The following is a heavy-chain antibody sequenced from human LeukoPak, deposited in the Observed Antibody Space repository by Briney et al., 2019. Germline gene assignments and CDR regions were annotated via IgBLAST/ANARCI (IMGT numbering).Heavy chain of an antibody. J-gene: IGHJ4*02. CDR3: VRKGNFDT. CDR2: ITDDGETT. Sequence: GGSLRLSCVASGFTFSSYEMSWIRQAPGKGLEWISYITDDGETTYYGDSVRGRFVISRDNAKNSLYPQLNSPGVQDTAVYYCVRKGNFDTWGQGTLVTVSS. CDR1: GFTFSSYE. V-gene: IGHV3-48*03.